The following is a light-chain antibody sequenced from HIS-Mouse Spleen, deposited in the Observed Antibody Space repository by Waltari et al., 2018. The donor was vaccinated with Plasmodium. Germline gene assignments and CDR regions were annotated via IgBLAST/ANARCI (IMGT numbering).Light chain of an antibody. CDR1: ALPKKS. J-gene: IGLJ3*02. CDR2: EDS. V-gene: IGLV3-10*01. Sequence: SYELPQPPSVSVSPGQTARIPCSGDALPKKSAYWYQQKSGQAPVLVIYEDSKRPSGIPERFSGSSSGTMATLTISGAQVEDEADYYRYSTDSSGNHRVFGGGTKLTVL. CDR3: YSTDSSGNHRV.